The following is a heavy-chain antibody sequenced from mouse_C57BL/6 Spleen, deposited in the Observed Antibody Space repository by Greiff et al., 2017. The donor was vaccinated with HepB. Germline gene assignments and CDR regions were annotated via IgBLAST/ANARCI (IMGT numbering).Heavy chain of an antibody. J-gene: IGHJ4*01. Sequence: VQLQQSGGGLVKPGGSLKLSCAASGFTFSDYGMHWVRQAPEKGLEWVAYISSGSSTIYYADTVKGRFTISRDNAKNTLFLQMTSLRSEDTAMYYCARDLDYWGQGTSVTVSS. CDR3: ARDLDY. CDR2: ISSGSSTI. CDR1: GFTFSDYG. V-gene: IGHV5-17*01.